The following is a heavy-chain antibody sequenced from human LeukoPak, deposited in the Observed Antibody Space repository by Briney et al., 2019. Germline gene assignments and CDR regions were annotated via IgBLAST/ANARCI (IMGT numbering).Heavy chain of an antibody. CDR2: TNPSGGST. J-gene: IGHJ6*02. D-gene: IGHD5-12*01. CDR3: ARDGATDGMDV. V-gene: IGHV1-46*01. CDR1: GYTFTSYY. Sequence: ASVKVSCKASGYTFTSYYMHWVRQAPGQGLEWMGITNPSGGSTSYAQKFQDRVAVTRDTSTSTVYMELASLTSEDTAVYYCARDGATDGMDVWGQGTTVTVSS.